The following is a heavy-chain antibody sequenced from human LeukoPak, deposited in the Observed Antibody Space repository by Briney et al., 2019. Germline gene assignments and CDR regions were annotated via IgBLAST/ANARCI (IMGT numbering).Heavy chain of an antibody. V-gene: IGHV1-18*04. CDR1: RYTFTSYG. CDR3: ARDTGDTDYYYYGMDV. J-gene: IGHJ6*04. Sequence: ASVKVSCKASRYTFTSYGISWVRQAPGQGLEGMGWISAYNGNTNYAQKLQGRVTMTTDTSTSTAYMELRSLRSDDTAVYYCARDTGDTDYYYYGMDVWGKGTTVTVSS. CDR2: ISAYNGNT. D-gene: IGHD2-21*02.